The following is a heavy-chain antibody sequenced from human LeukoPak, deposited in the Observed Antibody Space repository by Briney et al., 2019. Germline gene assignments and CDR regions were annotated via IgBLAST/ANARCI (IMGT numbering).Heavy chain of an antibody. J-gene: IGHJ3*02. D-gene: IGHD2-21*01. Sequence: GGSLRLSCAASGFTFSSYGMSWVRQAPGKGLEWVSDIKQDGSEKYYVDSVKGRFTISRDNAKNTLYLQMNSLRAEDTAVYYFAKDQDGCGGDCSWDAFDIWGQGTMVTVSS. CDR3: AKDQDGCGGDCSWDAFDI. CDR2: IKQDGSEK. CDR1: GFTFSSYG. V-gene: IGHV3-7*01.